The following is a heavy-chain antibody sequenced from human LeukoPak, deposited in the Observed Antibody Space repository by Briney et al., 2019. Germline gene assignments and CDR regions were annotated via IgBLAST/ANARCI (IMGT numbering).Heavy chain of an antibody. CDR3: AKVSSSGWYARFDF. CDR1: GFTFSSYA. J-gene: IGHJ4*02. Sequence: GGSLRLSCADSGFTFSSYAMSWVCQAPGKGLEWVSGISGSGGTTYHADSVKGRFTISRDNSKNTLYLQMSSLRAEDTAVYYCAKVSSSGWYARFDFWGQGTLVTVSS. D-gene: IGHD6-19*01. V-gene: IGHV3-23*01. CDR2: ISGSGGTT.